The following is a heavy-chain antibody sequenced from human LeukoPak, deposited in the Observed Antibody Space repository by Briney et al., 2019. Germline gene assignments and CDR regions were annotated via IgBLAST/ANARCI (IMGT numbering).Heavy chain of an antibody. J-gene: IGHJ4*02. CDR1: GGSISSSSYY. Sequence: SETLSLTCTVSGGSISSSSYYWGWIRQPPGKGLEWIGSIYYSGSTYYNPSLKSRVTISVDTSKNQFSLKLSSVTAADTAVYYCARAFYDIGYYFDYWGQGTLVTVSS. CDR3: ARAFYDIGYYFDY. D-gene: IGHD3-9*01. V-gene: IGHV4-39*07. CDR2: IYYSGST.